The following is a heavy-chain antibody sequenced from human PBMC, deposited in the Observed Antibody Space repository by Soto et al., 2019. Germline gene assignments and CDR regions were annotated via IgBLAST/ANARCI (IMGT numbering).Heavy chain of an antibody. D-gene: IGHD2-2*01. CDR1: GGSISSRSYY. J-gene: IGHJ6*02. Sequence: SETLSLTCTVSGGSISSRSYYWGWIRQPPGKGLEWIGSIYYSGSTYYNPSLKSRVTMFVDTSKNQFSLKLSSVTDADTAVYYCARSARSCTSTTCYPLYYGLDVWGQGTAVTVSS. CDR2: IYYSGST. CDR3: ARSARSCTSTTCYPLYYGLDV. V-gene: IGHV4-39*01.